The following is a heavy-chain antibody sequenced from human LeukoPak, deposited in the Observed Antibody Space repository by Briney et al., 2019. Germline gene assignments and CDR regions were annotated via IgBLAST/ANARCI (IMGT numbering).Heavy chain of an antibody. CDR1: GGSISSYY. Sequence: SETLSLTCTVSGGSISSYYWSWIRQPPGKGLEWIGYIYYSGSTNYNPSLKSRVTISVDTSKNQFSLKLSSVTAADTAVYYCARVRGGRGDAFDIWGQGTMVTVSS. CDR3: ARVRGGRGDAFDI. J-gene: IGHJ3*02. V-gene: IGHV4-59*01. CDR2: IYYSGST. D-gene: IGHD2-15*01.